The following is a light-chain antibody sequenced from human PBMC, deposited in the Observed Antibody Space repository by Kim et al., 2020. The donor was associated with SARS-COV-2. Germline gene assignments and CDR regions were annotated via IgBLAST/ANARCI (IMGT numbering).Light chain of an antibody. CDR3: QQYNRYPIT. J-gene: IGKJ5*01. CDR2: TAS. CDR1: QGFINY. Sequence: ASLGDSCTFTFRGSQGFINYLAWFTHNVGKAPKALIYTASSLQTGVPSRFSGSGSGTDFTLTISSLQPEDFATYYCQQYNRYPITFGQGTRLEIK. V-gene: IGKV1-16*01.